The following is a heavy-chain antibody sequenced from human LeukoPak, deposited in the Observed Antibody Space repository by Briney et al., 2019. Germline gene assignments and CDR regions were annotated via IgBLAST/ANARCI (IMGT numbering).Heavy chain of an antibody. Sequence: GGSLRLSCAASGFTFSSYGMHWVRQAPGKGLEWVAFIRYDGSNKYYADSVKGRFTISRDNAKNSLYLQMNSLRAEDTAVYYCARDRSTYYDSSGLGNFQHWGQGTLVTVSS. CDR3: ARDRSTYYDSSGLGNFQH. V-gene: IGHV3-30*02. J-gene: IGHJ1*01. CDR1: GFTFSSYG. CDR2: IRYDGSNK. D-gene: IGHD3-22*01.